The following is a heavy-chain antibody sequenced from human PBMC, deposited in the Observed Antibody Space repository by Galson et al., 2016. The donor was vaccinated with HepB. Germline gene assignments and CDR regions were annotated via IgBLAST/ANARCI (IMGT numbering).Heavy chain of an antibody. CDR3: ARSVERKHQSSGSLLSYFDH. V-gene: IGHV3-30*03. D-gene: IGHD1-26*01. J-gene: IGHJ4*02. CDR2: ISFHGVDQ. CDR1: GFTFSNYG. Sequence: SLRLSCAASGFTFSNYGMHWLRLAPGKGLEWVTTISFHGVDQFYADSVRGRFTISRDDSRNTVFLQMDSLRAEDTAIYYCARSVERKHQSSGSLLSYFDHWGQGTLVTVSS.